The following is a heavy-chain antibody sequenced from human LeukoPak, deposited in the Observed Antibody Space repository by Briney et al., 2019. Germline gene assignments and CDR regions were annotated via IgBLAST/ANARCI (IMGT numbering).Heavy chain of an antibody. D-gene: IGHD6-19*01. CDR2: IYYSGST. CDR1: GGSVSSGSSY. V-gene: IGHV4-61*01. CDR3: ARANSSGRRCFDY. J-gene: IGHJ4*02. Sequence: SETLSLTCTVSGGSVSSGSSYWSWIRQPPGKGLEWFGYIYYSGSTNYNPSLKSRVTISVDTSKNQFSLKLSSVTAADTAVYYCARANSSGRRCFDYWGQGTLVTVSS.